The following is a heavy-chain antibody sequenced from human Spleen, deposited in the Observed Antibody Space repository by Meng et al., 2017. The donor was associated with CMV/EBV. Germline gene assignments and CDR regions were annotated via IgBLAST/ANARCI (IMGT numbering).Heavy chain of an antibody. J-gene: IGHJ4*02. CDR2: IRKSNTKT. V-gene: IGHV3-23*01. Sequence: KETGRRLKGVVNIRKSNTKTYYAESVEDRFAISRRNSNYTLFLQIISRRAEDTAVYYCAEDRIVVTPYYFDFWGQGALVTVSS. CDR3: AEDRIVVTPYYFDF. D-gene: IGHD2-2*01.